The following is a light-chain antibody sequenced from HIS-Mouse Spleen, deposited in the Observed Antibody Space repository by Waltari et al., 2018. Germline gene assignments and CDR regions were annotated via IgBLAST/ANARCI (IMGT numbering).Light chain of an antibody. V-gene: IGKV1-9*01. Sequence: DIQLTQSPSFLSASVGDRVTITCQASQGISSYLAWYQQKPGKAPKLLIYAASTLQSGVPSRFSGSGAGTEFTLTLSSLRPEDFATYYCQQLNSYPPTFGQGTKVEIK. J-gene: IGKJ1*01. CDR3: QQLNSYPPT. CDR2: AAS. CDR1: QGISSY.